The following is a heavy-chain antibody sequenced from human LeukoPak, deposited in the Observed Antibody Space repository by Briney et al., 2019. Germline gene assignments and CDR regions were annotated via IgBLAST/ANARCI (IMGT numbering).Heavy chain of an antibody. CDR2: IKPSGGST. Sequence: ASVKVSCKASGYSFTSYYMHWVRQAPGQGLECMGIIKPSGGSTSYAQKFQGRVTMSRDTSTSTVYMELRSLKTEDTTVYYSARTRVWQQRHFD. CDR1: GYSFTSYY. J-gene: IGHJ4*01. CDR3: ARTRVWQQRHFD. D-gene: IGHD6-13*01. V-gene: IGHV1-46*01.